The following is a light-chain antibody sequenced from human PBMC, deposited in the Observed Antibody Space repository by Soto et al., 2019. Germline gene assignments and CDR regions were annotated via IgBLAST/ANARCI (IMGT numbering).Light chain of an antibody. CDR2: GAS. Sequence: EIVMTQSPATLSVSPGERATLSCRASQSVSSNLAWYQQKPGQAPRLLIYGASTRATGIPARFSGSGSGTEFTLTISSLQSEDFAVYYCQQYNNLPPWPFGGGTKVEIK. V-gene: IGKV3-15*01. CDR1: QSVSSN. CDR3: QQYNNLPPWP. J-gene: IGKJ4*01.